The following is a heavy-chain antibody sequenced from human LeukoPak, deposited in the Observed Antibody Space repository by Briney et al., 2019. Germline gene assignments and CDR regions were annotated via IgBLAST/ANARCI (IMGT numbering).Heavy chain of an antibody. CDR3: ASLGYQLLYYYYYGMDV. Sequence: PSETLSLTCAVYGGSFSGYYWSWIRQPPGKGLEWIGEINHSGSTNYNPSLKSRVTISVDTSKNQFSLKLSSVTAADTAVYYCASLGYQLLYYYYYGMDVWGQGTTVTVSS. CDR1: GGSFSGYY. CDR2: INHSGST. D-gene: IGHD2-2*01. J-gene: IGHJ6*02. V-gene: IGHV4-34*01.